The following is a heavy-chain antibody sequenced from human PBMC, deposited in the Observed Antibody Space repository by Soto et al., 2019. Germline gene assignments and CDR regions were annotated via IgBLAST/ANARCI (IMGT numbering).Heavy chain of an antibody. V-gene: IGHV3-33*01. CDR1: GFTFSSYG. CDR2: IWYDGSNK. CDR3: ARDTPWYSSGWEYYFDY. D-gene: IGHD6-19*01. Sequence: QVQLVESGGGVVQPGRSLRLSCAASGFTFSSYGMHWVRQAPGKGLEWVAVIWYDGSNKYYADSVKGRFTISRDNSKNTLYLQMNSLRAEDTAVYYCARDTPWYSSGWEYYFDYWGQGTLVTVSS. J-gene: IGHJ4*02.